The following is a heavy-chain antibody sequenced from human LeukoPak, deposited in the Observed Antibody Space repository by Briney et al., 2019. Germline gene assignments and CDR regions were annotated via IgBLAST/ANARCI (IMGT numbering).Heavy chain of an antibody. J-gene: IGHJ6*03. CDR3: ARALSWTTESYYYMDV. Sequence: ASVKVSCKASGYTFTSYDMNWVRQATGHGLEWLGWMNPNSGNTGYAQNFQGRVTMTMNTSITTAYMELSRLRSEDTAVYYCARALSWTTESYYYMDVWGKGTTVTVSS. V-gene: IGHV1-8*01. CDR1: GYTFTSYD. D-gene: IGHD3/OR15-3a*01. CDR2: MNPNSGNT.